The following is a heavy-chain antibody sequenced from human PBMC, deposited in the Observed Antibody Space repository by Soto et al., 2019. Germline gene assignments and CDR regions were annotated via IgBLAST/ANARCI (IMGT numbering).Heavy chain of an antibody. V-gene: IGHV4-4*07. J-gene: IGHJ5*02. Sequence: SETLSLTCIVSGGSISGYYWSWIRQPAGRGLEWIGRFYSSVSSNYNPSLKSRVTMSVDTSKNQFSLRVSSVTAADTAVYYCARDSSGYYMFDLWGQGTLVTVSS. D-gene: IGHD3-22*01. CDR3: ARDSSGYYMFDL. CDR2: FYSSVSS. CDR1: GGSISGYY.